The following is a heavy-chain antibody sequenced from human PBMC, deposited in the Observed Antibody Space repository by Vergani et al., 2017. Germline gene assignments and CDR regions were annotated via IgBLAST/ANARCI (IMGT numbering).Heavy chain of an antibody. V-gene: IGHV1-2*02. CDR2: INPNSGGT. CDR1: GYTFTGYY. Sequence: QVQLVQSGAEVKKPGASVKVSCKASGYTFTGYYMHWVRQAPGQGLEWMGWINPNSGGTNYAQKFQGRVTMTRDTSISTAYMELSRLRSDDTAVYYCARSAAVAGTWDDAFDIWGQGTMVTVSS. CDR3: ARSAAVAGTWDDAFDI. J-gene: IGHJ3*02. D-gene: IGHD6-19*01.